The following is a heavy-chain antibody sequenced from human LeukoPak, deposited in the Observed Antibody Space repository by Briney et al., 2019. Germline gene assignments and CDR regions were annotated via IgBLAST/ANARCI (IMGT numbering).Heavy chain of an antibody. CDR1: GFTFSSYA. CDR3: VRDNPRCCGVVPANIDDY. D-gene: IGHD2-15*01. CDR2: ISYDGSNK. J-gene: IGHJ4*02. Sequence: GRSLRLSCAASGFTFSSYAMHWVRQAPGKGLEWVAVISYDGSNKYYADSVKGRFTISRDNSKNTLYLQMNSLRGEDTALYYCVRDNPRCCGVVPANIDDYWGQGTLVTVSS. V-gene: IGHV3-30-3*01.